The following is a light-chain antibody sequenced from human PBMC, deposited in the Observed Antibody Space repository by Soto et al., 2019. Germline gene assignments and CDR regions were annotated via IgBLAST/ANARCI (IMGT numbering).Light chain of an antibody. V-gene: IGLV1-51*01. Sequence: QAVVTQPPSVSAAPGQKVTISCSGSSSNIGNNYVSWYQQLPGTAPKLLIYDNNKRPSGIPDRFSGSRSGTSATLGITGLQTGDEADYYCGTWDGSLNIYVFGTGTKVTVL. CDR2: DNN. CDR1: SSNIGNNY. J-gene: IGLJ1*01. CDR3: GTWDGSLNIYV.